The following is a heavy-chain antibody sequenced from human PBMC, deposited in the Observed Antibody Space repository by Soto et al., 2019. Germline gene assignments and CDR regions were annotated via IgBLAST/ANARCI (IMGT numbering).Heavy chain of an antibody. CDR1: EFTFTRYW. Sequence: PGGSLRLSCAASEFTFTRYWMHWVRQAPGKGLVWVSRINSDGRSTSYADSVKGRFTISRDNSKNTLYLQMNSLRAEDTAVYYCARAPYCSTTSCYEDYYYYYMDVWGKVTTV. J-gene: IGHJ6*03. CDR2: INSDGRST. V-gene: IGHV3-74*01. D-gene: IGHD2-2*01. CDR3: ARAPYCSTTSCYEDYYYYYMDV.